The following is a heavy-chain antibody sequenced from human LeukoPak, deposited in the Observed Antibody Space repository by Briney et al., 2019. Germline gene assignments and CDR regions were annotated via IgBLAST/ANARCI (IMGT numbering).Heavy chain of an antibody. Sequence: GGSLGLSCAASGFTFSSYGMHWVRQAPGKGLEWVAVISYDGSNKYYADSVKGRFTISRDNSKNTLYLQMNSLRAEDTAVYYCAKVVDYTDGKDYWGQGTLVTVSS. CDR2: ISYDGSNK. J-gene: IGHJ4*02. D-gene: IGHD4-11*01. CDR3: AKVVDYTDGKDY. CDR1: GFTFSSYG. V-gene: IGHV3-30*18.